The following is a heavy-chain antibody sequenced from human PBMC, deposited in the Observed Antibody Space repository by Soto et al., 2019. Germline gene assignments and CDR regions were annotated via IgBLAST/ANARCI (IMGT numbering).Heavy chain of an antibody. J-gene: IGHJ6*02. CDR1: GGSVSSGSYY. CDR3: ARLKLEWKYYYYGMDV. Sequence: QVQLQESGPGLVKPSETLSLTCTVSGGSVSSGSYYWSWIRQPPGKGLEWIGKIYYSGSTNYNPSLKSRFTIAVDTSKNQFSLKLSSVTAADTAVYYCARLKLEWKYYYYGMDVWGQGTTVTVSS. CDR2: IYYSGST. D-gene: IGHD3-3*01. V-gene: IGHV4-61*01.